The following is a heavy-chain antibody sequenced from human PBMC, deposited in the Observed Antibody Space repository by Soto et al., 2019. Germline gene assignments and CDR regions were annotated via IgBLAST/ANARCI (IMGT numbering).Heavy chain of an antibody. J-gene: IGHJ6*03. Sequence: ASVKVSCKASGYTFTSYDINWVRQATGQGLEWMGWMNPNSGNTGYAQKFQGRVTMTRNTSISTAYMELSSLRSEDTAVYYCARVTIFGVGYYYYMDVWGKGTTVTSP. CDR2: MNPNSGNT. CDR3: ARVTIFGVGYYYYMDV. V-gene: IGHV1-8*01. D-gene: IGHD3-3*01. CDR1: GYTFTSYD.